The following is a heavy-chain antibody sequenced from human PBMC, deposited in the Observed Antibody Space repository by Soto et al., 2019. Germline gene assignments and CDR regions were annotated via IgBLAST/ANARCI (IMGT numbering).Heavy chain of an antibody. Sequence: GASVKVSCKASGYTYISYSMHWVRQAPGQRLEWMGWINVGNGNTKYSQNFQGRVTINQDTSASTAYMELSSLTSEDTAVYYCARDMWDSDSKWLDTWGQGNLVTVS. CDR1: GYTYISYS. CDR2: INVGNGNT. CDR3: ARDMWDSDSKWLDT. V-gene: IGHV1-3*01. D-gene: IGHD4-4*01. J-gene: IGHJ5*02.